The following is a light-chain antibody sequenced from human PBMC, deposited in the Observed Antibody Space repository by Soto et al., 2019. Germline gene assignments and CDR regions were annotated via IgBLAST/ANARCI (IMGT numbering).Light chain of an antibody. CDR2: DVS. J-gene: IGLJ1*01. CDR1: SSDVGGYDF. CDR3: SSFVGGNIDV. Sequence: QSALTQPPSASGSPGQSVTISCTGTSSDVGGYDFVAWHQQHPGKAPRLMIYDVSKRPSGVPDRFSGSKSGYTASLTVSGLQDEEEADYYCSSFVGGNIDVFGTGTKVTV. V-gene: IGLV2-8*01.